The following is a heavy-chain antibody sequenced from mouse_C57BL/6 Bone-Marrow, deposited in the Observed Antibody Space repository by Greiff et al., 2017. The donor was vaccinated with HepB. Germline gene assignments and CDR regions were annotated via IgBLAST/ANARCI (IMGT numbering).Heavy chain of an antibody. D-gene: IGHD2-3*01. CDR2: IYPRSGNT. Sequence: LVESGAELARPGASVKLSCKASGYTFTSYGISWVKQRTGQGLEWIGEIYPRSGNTYYNEKFKGKATLTADKSSSTAYMELRSLTSEDSAVYFCARSHYDGYFPYWYFDVWGTGTTVTVSS. V-gene: IGHV1-81*01. CDR3: ARSHYDGYFPYWYFDV. J-gene: IGHJ1*03. CDR1: GYTFTSYG.